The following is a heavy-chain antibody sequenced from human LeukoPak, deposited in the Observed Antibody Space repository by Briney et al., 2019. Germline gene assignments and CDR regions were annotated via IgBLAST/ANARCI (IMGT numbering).Heavy chain of an antibody. CDR2: IYYSGST. J-gene: IGHJ3*02. CDR1: GVSISSSGYY. CDR3: ARDGVVSGDAFDI. Sequence: SQTLSLTCTVSGVSISSSGYYWSWIRQHPGKGLEWIGYIYYSGSTYYNPSLKSRVTISVDTSKNQFSLKLSSVTAADTAVYYCARDGVVSGDAFDIWGQGTMVTVSS. D-gene: IGHD2-2*01. V-gene: IGHV4-31*03.